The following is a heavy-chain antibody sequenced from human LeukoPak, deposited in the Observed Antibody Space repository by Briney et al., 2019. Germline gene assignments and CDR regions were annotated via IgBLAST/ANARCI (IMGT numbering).Heavy chain of an antibody. J-gene: IGHJ4*02. CDR2: ISSSGSTI. CDR1: GFTFSSYE. CDR3: AREIQGFDY. V-gene: IGHV3-48*03. Sequence: PGGSLRLSCAASGFTFSSYEMNWVRKAPGKGLEWVSYISSSGSTIYYADSVKGRFTISRDNAKNSLYLQMNSLRAEDTAVYYCAREIQGFDYWGQGTLVTVSS.